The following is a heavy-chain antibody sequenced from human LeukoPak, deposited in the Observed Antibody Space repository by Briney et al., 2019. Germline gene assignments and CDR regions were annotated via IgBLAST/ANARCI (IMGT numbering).Heavy chain of an antibody. CDR1: GGSISSYY. D-gene: IGHD1-26*01. CDR2: IYYSGST. V-gene: IGHV4-59*08. Sequence: SETLSLTCTVSGGSISSYYWSWIRQPPGKGLEWIGYIYYSGSTNYNPSLKSRVTISVDTSKNQFSLKLSSVTAADTAVYYCARHGSSGSYIDYWGQGTLVTVSS. J-gene: IGHJ4*02. CDR3: ARHGSSGSYIDY.